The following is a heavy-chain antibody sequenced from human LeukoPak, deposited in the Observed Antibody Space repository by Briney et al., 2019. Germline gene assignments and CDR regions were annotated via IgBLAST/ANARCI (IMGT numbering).Heavy chain of an antibody. V-gene: IGHV1-8*01. CDR1: GYTLTSYD. CDR2: MNPNSGNT. D-gene: IGHD6-19*01. CDR3: ARSSVGSGWYGMGY. Sequence: APVKVSCKACGYTLTSYDINWVRQATGQGLEWMGWMNPNSGNTGYAQKFQGRVTMTRNTSISTAYMELSSLRSEDTAVYYCARSSVGSGWYGMGYWGQGTLVSVSS. J-gene: IGHJ4*02.